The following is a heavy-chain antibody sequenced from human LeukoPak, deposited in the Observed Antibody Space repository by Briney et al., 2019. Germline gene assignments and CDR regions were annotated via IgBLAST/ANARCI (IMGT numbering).Heavy chain of an antibody. J-gene: IGHJ4*02. D-gene: IGHD6-19*01. CDR3: ARAGIAVPATPEY. V-gene: IGHV3-23*01. CDR1: GFTFSNYA. Sequence: PGGSLRLSCAASGFTFSNYAMSWVRLPPGKGLEWVSVISSGGGTTYYSDSVKGRFIISRDNTKNTLYLQMNGLRVDDTALYYCARAGIAVPATPEYCGQGTQVTVSS. CDR2: ISSGGGTT.